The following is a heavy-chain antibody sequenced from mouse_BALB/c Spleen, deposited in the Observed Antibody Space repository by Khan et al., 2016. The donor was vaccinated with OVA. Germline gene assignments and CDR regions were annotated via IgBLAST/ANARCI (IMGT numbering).Heavy chain of an antibody. J-gene: IGHJ2*01. CDR2: IRLKSDDYVT. CDR1: GFPFSNYW. Sequence: KLQESGGGLVQPGGSMKLSCVASGFPFSNYWMNWVRQSPEKGLDWVAEIRLKSDDYVTHYAESVKGRFTISRDESKGSVYLQRNNVRAEDTGIYYCCMQLWGQGTTLTVSS. CDR3: CMQL. V-gene: IGHV6-6*02. D-gene: IGHD6-1*01.